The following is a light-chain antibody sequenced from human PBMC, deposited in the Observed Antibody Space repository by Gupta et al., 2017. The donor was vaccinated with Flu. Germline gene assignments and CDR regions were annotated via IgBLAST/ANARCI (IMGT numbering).Light chain of an antibody. V-gene: IGKV3-20*01. J-gene: IGKJ2*01. CDR2: GAS. CDR1: QSISNY. CDR3: QQYGTSPT. Sequence: ETVLMQSPGTLSLSPGERATLSCTASQSISNYLAWYQQKPGQAPRLLISGASSRATGIPDRFSGSGSGTDFALTISRLEPEDFAVYYCQQYGTSPTFGQGTKLEIK.